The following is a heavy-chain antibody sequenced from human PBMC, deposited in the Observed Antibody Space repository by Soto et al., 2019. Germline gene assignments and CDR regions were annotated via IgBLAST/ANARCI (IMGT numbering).Heavy chain of an antibody. D-gene: IGHD3-3*01. CDR3: AKATGINYEFGSGYLNV. CDR1: GFTFSSYG. Sequence: GGSLRLSCAASGFTFSSYGMSWVRQAPGKGLEWVSAISGSGGSTYYADSVKGRFTISSDNSKNTLYLQMNSLRAEDTAVYYCAKATGINYEFGSGYLNVWGQGTTVTVSS. V-gene: IGHV3-23*01. CDR2: ISGSGGST. J-gene: IGHJ6*02.